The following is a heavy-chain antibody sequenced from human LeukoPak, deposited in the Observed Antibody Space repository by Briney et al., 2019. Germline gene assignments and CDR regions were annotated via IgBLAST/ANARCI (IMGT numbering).Heavy chain of an antibody. CDR2: ISYDGSNK. Sequence: GGSLRLSCAASGFTFSSYAMHWVRQAPGKGLEWVAVISYDGSNKYYADSVKGRFTISRDNSKNTLYLQMNSLRAEDTAVYYCAKVPDYGDLGYYFDYWGQGTLVTVSS. CDR3: AKVPDYGDLGYYFDY. J-gene: IGHJ4*02. CDR1: GFTFSSYA. D-gene: IGHD4-17*01. V-gene: IGHV3-30-3*01.